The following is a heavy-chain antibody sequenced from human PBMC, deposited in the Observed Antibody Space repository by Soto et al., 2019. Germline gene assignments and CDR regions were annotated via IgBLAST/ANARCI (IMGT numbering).Heavy chain of an antibody. CDR2: ITIRGDYI. D-gene: IGHD3-10*01. V-gene: IGHV3-23*01. Sequence: EVQLLESGGGLVQPGGSLRLSCAASGFTFSSFAMNWVRQAPGKGLEWLAGITIRGDYIYYAESVKGRFTLSRDISRNPLYLEMNSLQVEDTALYYCATLGTMGVFDSWGQGTLLTVSS. CDR1: GFTFSSFA. J-gene: IGHJ4*02. CDR3: ATLGTMGVFDS.